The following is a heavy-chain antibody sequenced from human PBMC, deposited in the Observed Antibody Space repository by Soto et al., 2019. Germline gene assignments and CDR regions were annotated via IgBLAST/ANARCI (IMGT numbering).Heavy chain of an antibody. CDR3: AKVFRSGSYYGDN. J-gene: IGHJ4*02. D-gene: IGHD1-26*01. CDR1: GFTFSTYA. CDR2: ISDSGGNT. Sequence: EVQLLESGGGLVQPGGSLRLSCAASGFTFSTYAMSCVRQTPGKGLQWVSLISDSGGNTYYADSVKGRFTISRDNSKNTLYLQMNSLRAEDTAVYYCAKVFRSGSYYGDNWGQGILVTVSS. V-gene: IGHV3-23*01.